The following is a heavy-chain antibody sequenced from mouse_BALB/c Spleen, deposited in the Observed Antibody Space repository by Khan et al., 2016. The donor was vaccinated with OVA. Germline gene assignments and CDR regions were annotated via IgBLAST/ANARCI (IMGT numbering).Heavy chain of an antibody. CDR1: GYTFTSYY. CDR2: INPSNGGT. Sequence: QVQLQQSGAELVKPGASVKLSCKASGYTFTSYYMYWVKQRPGQGLEWIGEINPSNGGTNVNEKFKSKATLTVNKSSSTAYMEVSSLTSEDSAFYYCTRGGYGSPFAYWGQGTLVTVSA. J-gene: IGHJ3*01. V-gene: IGHV1S81*02. D-gene: IGHD1-1*01. CDR3: TRGGYGSPFAY.